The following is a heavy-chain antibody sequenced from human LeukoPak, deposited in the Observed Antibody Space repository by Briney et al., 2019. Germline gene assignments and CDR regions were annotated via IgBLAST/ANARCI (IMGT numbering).Heavy chain of an antibody. CDR1: GFTFSRFA. J-gene: IGHJ6*03. V-gene: IGHV3-23*01. D-gene: IGHD3-10*01. CDR3: AKNKGSGSYQDYSMDV. CDR2: ITHSGGAT. Sequence: PGGSLRLSCAASGFTFSRFATTWLRQAPGKGLEWVSTITHSGGATFHAPPVKGRSTIDRDNSENTLYLKMNSLTAEDTAVYYCAKNKGSGSYQDYSMDVWGKGTTVTVSS.